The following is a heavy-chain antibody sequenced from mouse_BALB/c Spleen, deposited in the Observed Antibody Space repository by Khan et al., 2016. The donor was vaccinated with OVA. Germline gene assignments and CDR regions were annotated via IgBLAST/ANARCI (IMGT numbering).Heavy chain of an antibody. CDR3: AREGYGSWFAY. D-gene: IGHD2-10*02. CDR1: GYTFTSYV. Sequence: VQLKESGPELVKPVASVKMSCKASGYTFTSYVMHWVKQKPGQGLEWIGYINPYNDGTKYNEKFKGKATLTSDKSSSTAYMELSSLTSEDSAVYYCAREGYGSWFAYWGQGTLVTVSA. CDR2: INPYNDGT. V-gene: IGHV1S136*01. J-gene: IGHJ3*01.